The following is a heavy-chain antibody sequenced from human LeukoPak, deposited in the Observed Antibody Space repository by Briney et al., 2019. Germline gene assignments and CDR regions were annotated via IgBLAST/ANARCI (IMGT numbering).Heavy chain of an antibody. CDR2: IRFDGTSK. J-gene: IGHJ4*02. CDR1: GFTFSNYG. V-gene: IGHV3-30*02. Sequence: GGSLRLSCAASGFTFSNYGMHWVRQAPGKGLEWVAFIRFDGTSKYYADSMKGRFTISRDNAKNSLYLQMNSLRAEDTAVYYCARDQHEDYFDYWGQGTLVTVSS. CDR3: ARDQHEDYFDY.